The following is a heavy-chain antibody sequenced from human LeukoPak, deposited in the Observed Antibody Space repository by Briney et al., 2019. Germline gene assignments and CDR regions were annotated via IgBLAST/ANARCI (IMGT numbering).Heavy chain of an antibody. V-gene: IGHV1-2*02. CDR2: INPNSGGT. D-gene: IGHD3-22*01. J-gene: IGHJ3*02. Sequence: GASVKVSCKASGYTFTGYYMHWVRQAPGQGLEWMGWINPNSGGTNYAQKFQGRVTMTRDTSISTAYMELSRLRSDDTAVYYCARPEVTYYYDSSWEPHAFDIWGQGTMVTVSS. CDR3: ARPEVTYYYDSSWEPHAFDI. CDR1: GYTFTGYY.